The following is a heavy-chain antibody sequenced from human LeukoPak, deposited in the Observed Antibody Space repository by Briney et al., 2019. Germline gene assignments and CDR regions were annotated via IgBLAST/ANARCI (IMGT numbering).Heavy chain of an antibody. D-gene: IGHD5-18*01. Sequence: SETLSLTCSVSGYSLSSGFYWGWIRQPPGKGLEWIGTIHFSGSTYYNPSLKSRVTISVDTSKNQFSLKVTTVTAADTAVYYCARERGRSYGSVPYYYYYMDVWGKGTTVTVSS. V-gene: IGHV4-38-2*02. CDR1: GYSLSSGFY. J-gene: IGHJ6*03. CDR3: ARERGRSYGSVPYYYYYMDV. CDR2: IHFSGST.